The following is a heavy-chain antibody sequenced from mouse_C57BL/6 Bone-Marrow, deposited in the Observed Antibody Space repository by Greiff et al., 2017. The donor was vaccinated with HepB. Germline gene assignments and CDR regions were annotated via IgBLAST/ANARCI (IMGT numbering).Heavy chain of an antibody. D-gene: IGHD2-1*01. J-gene: IGHJ2*01. CDR1: GYSITSGYY. CDR2: ISYDGSN. Sequence: EVQLQESGPGLVKPSQSLSLTCSVTGYSITSGYYWNWIRQFPGNKLEWMGYISYDGSNNYNPSLKNRISITRDTSKNQCFLKLNSVTTEDTATYYCAGYGNCFDYWGQGTTLTVSS. V-gene: IGHV3-6*01. CDR3: AGYGNCFDY.